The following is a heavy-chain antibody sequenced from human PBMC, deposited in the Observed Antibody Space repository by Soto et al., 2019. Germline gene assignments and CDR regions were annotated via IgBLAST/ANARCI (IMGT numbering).Heavy chain of an antibody. CDR3: ARSPGYCSTTRCYGRDFAMDV. Sequence: QVQLVEFGGGVVQPGRSLRLSCAASRFTFRNYAMHWVRQAPGKGLQWVALISFDGSTKYYGDSVKGRFTISRDNSKNALYLQMNSLRAEDTAVYYCARSPGYCSTTRCYGRDFAMDVWGHATTVTVSS. V-gene: IGHV3-30-3*01. CDR2: ISFDGSTK. CDR1: RFTFRNYA. J-gene: IGHJ6*02. D-gene: IGHD2-2*01.